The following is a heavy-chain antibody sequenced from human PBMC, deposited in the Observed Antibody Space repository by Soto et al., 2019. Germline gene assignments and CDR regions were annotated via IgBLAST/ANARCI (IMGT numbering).Heavy chain of an antibody. J-gene: IGHJ6*02. CDR3: PSSSLYGMDV. CDR1: GGSISSGYYY. Sequence: PSETLSLTCSVSGGSISSGYYYWSWIRQPPGKGLEWIGNIYYSRNTYYNPSLKSRLIISIETSKNQFSLKVGYVTAAATAVYHCPSSSLYGMDVWGQGTTVTVSS. V-gene: IGHV4-30-4*01. CDR2: IYYSRNT.